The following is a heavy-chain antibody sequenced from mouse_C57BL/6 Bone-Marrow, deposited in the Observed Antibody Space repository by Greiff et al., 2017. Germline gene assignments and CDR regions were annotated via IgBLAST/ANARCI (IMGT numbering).Heavy chain of an antibody. D-gene: IGHD3-1*01. CDR1: GYTFTSYW. CDR2: IDPSDSYT. V-gene: IGHV1-69*01. Sequence: QVQLQQPGAELVMPGASVKLSCKASGYTFTSYWMHWVKQRPGQGLEWIGEIDPSDSYTNYNQKFKGKSTLTVDKSSSTAYMQLSSRTSEDSAVYYCARAGAPGYWGQGTSVTVSS. J-gene: IGHJ4*01. CDR3: ARAGAPGY.